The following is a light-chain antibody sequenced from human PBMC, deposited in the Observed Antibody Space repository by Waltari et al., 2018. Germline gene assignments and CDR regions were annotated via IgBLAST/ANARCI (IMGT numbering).Light chain of an antibody. CDR3: HQYGSSYKII. J-gene: IGKJ4*01. Sequence: DIVLTQSPGTLSLSPGERATLSCRASPSVSSSYFAWYQPKPGHAPRLLIYGASTRAPGIPDRFSGSGSATDFTLTINRLEAEDFGVFYCHQYGSSYKIIFGGGTKVEIK. CDR2: GAS. V-gene: IGKV3-20*01. CDR1: PSVSSSY.